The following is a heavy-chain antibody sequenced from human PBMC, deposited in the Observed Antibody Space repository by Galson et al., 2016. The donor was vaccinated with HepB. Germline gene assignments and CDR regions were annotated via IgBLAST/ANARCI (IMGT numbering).Heavy chain of an antibody. CDR1: RFTFSSHW. J-gene: IGHJ3*02. V-gene: IGHV3-7*01. D-gene: IGHD4-17*01. CDR3: ARFDYGDYNDAFDI. CDR2: IKQDGSEK. Sequence: SLRLSCAASRFTFSSHWMSWVRQAPGKGLEWVANIKQDGSEKYYVDSVKGRFSISGDNGKDSLYLQMNSLRAEDTALYYCARFDYGDYNDAFDIWGQGTMVTVSS.